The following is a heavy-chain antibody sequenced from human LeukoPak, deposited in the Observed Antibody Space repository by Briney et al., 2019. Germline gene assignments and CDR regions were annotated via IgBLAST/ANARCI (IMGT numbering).Heavy chain of an antibody. Sequence: SETLSLTCTVSDGSISSYYWSWIRQPPGKGLEWIGYISYSGSTNYNPSLKSRVTISVDTSKNQFSLKLSSVTAADTAVYYCARHGSISRYFDYWGQGTLVTVSS. CDR1: DGSISSYY. V-gene: IGHV4-59*08. CDR3: ARHGSISRYFDY. J-gene: IGHJ4*02. D-gene: IGHD1-1*01. CDR2: ISYSGST.